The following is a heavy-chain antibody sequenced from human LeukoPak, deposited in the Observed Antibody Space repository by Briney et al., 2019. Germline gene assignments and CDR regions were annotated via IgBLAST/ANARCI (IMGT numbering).Heavy chain of an antibody. V-gene: IGHV1-18*01. Sequence: GASVKASCKASGYTFTSYGISWVRQAPGQGLEWMGWISAYNGNTNYAQKLQGRVTMTTDTSTSTAYMELRSLRSDDTAVYYCARASLYYYDSSGYRNFDYWGQGTLVTVSS. CDR2: ISAYNGNT. CDR1: GYTFTSYG. J-gene: IGHJ4*02. D-gene: IGHD3-22*01. CDR3: ARASLYYYDSSGYRNFDY.